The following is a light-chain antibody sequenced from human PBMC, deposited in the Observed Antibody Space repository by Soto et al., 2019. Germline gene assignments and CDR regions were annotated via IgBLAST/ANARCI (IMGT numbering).Light chain of an antibody. CDR3: QSYDTSLSGSWV. CDR1: SSNIGAGYD. V-gene: IGLV1-40*01. Sequence: QLVLTQPPSVSGVPGQRVTISCTGTSSNIGAGYDVHWYQQLPGTAPKLLIFANTNRPSGVPDRFSGSKSGTSASLAITGLQAEDEADYYCQSYDTSLSGSWVFGGGTQLTVL. CDR2: ANT. J-gene: IGLJ7*01.